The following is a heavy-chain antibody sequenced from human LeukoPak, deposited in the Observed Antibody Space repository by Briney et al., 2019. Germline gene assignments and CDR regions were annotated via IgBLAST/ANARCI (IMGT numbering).Heavy chain of an antibody. Sequence: SETLSLTRAHSGYSISSGYYWGWIRQPPGTGLDWIGSIYHSGNTYYNPSLKSRVTISVDTSKNQFSLKLSSVTAADTAVYYCARQGGSYWDWFDPWGQGTLVTVSS. CDR2: IYHSGNT. CDR1: GYSISSGYY. CDR3: ARQGGSYWDWFDP. V-gene: IGHV4-38-2*01. D-gene: IGHD2-15*01. J-gene: IGHJ5*02.